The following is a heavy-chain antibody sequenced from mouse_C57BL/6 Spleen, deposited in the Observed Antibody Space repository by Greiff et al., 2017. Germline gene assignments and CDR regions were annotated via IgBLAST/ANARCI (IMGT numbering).Heavy chain of an antibody. J-gene: IGHJ1*03. V-gene: IGHV1-52*01. D-gene: IGHD2-2*01. CDR2: IDPSDSDT. Sequence: QVQLQQPGAELVRPGSSVKLSCKASGYTFTSYWMHWVKQRPIQGLEWIGNIDPSDSDTHYNQKFKDKATLTVDKSSSTAYMQLSSLTSEDSAVYYCARSTMVTTWYFDVWGTGTTVTVSS. CDR1: GYTFTSYW. CDR3: ARSTMVTTWYFDV.